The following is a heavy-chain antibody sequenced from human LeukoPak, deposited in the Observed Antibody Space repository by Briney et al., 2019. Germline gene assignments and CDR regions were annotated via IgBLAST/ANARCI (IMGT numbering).Heavy chain of an antibody. D-gene: IGHD1-26*01. V-gene: IGHV3-21*01. Sequence: PGGSLRLSCAASGFTFSVYGLNWVHQAPGKGLEWVSSISSNSSYIYYGDSVKGRFTISRDNAKKSLYLQMNSLRAEDTAVYYCARSYSGSYNDASDIWGQGTMVTVSS. CDR1: GFTFSVYG. CDR3: ARSYSGSYNDASDI. CDR2: ISSNSSYI. J-gene: IGHJ3*02.